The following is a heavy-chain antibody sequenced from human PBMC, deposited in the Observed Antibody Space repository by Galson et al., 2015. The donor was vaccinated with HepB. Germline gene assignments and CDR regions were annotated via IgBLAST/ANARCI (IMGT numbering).Heavy chain of an antibody. CDR2: ISSSSSTI. CDR3: ARDVTFSLDSRGYFQH. J-gene: IGHJ1*01. Sequence: SLRLSCAASGFTFSSYSMNWVRQAPGKGLEWVSYISSSSSTIYYADSVKGRFTISRDNAKNSLYLQMNSLRDEDTAVYYCARDVTFSLDSRGYFQHWGQGTLVTVSS. D-gene: IGHD2-21*02. V-gene: IGHV3-48*02. CDR1: GFTFSSYS.